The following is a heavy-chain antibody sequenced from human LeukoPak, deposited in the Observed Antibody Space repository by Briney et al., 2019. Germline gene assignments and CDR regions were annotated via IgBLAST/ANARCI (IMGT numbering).Heavy chain of an antibody. CDR1: GGSFSTYY. CDR2: IYYSGST. Sequence: PSETLSLTCTVSGGSFSTYYWSWIRQPPGKGLEWIGYIYYSGSTDYNPSPKSRVTMSLDTSKNQFSLNLNSVTAADTAVYYCARAVITFGAAVAKGFDSWGQGTLVTVSS. V-gene: IGHV4-59*01. D-gene: IGHD3-16*01. J-gene: IGHJ4*02. CDR3: ARAVITFGAAVAKGFDS.